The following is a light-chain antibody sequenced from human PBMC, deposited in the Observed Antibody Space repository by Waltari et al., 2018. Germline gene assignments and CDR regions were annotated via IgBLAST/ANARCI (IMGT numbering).Light chain of an antibody. CDR3: SSYAGSNSVV. CDR2: EVS. Sequence: QSALTQPPSASGSPGQSVTISCTGTSSDVGGYNYVSWYQQHPGKAPKLMIYEVSKRPSGVPARFSGSKSGTTASLTVSGLQAEDEADYYCSSYAGSNSVVFGGGTKLTVL. J-gene: IGLJ2*01. CDR1: SSDVGGYNY. V-gene: IGLV2-8*01.